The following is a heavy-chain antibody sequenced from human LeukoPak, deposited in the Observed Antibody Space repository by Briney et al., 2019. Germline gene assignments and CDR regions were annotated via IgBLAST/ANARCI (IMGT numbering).Heavy chain of an antibody. V-gene: IGHV5-51*01. CDR2: VSPSDSDT. J-gene: IGHJ4*02. Sequence: GESLKISCEGSGYTFTNFWIGWVRQMPGEGLEWMGIVSPSDSDTRYSPSFQGQVTISADKSITTAYLQWSSLKASDTATYYCVRQPRVHTPDFWGQGTLVTVSS. CDR3: VRQPRVHTPDF. D-gene: IGHD1-1*01. CDR1: GYTFTNFW.